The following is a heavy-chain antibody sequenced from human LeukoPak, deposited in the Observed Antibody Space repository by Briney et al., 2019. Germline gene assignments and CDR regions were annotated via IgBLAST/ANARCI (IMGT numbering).Heavy chain of an antibody. Sequence: GGSPRLSCAASGFTFSSYGMHWVRQAPGKGLEWVAVISYDGSNKYYADSVKGRFTISRDNSKNTLYLQMNSLRAEDTAVYYCAKAHDIDYFDYWGQGTLVTVSS. CDR2: ISYDGSNK. J-gene: IGHJ4*02. CDR3: AKAHDIDYFDY. CDR1: GFTFSSYG. V-gene: IGHV3-30*18. D-gene: IGHD3-9*01.